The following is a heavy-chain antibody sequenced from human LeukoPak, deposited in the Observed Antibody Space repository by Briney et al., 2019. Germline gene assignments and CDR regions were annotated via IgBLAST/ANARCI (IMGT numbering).Heavy chain of an antibody. D-gene: IGHD3-10*01. J-gene: IGHJ4*02. Sequence: ASVKVSCKASGYTFTGYYMHWVRQAPGQGLEWMGWINPNSGGTNYAQKFQGRVTMTRDTSIGTAYMELSRLRSDDTAVYYCARTGVLLWFGESYFDYWGQGTLVTVSS. CDR1: GYTFTGYY. CDR2: INPNSGGT. CDR3: ARTGVLLWFGESYFDY. V-gene: IGHV1-2*02.